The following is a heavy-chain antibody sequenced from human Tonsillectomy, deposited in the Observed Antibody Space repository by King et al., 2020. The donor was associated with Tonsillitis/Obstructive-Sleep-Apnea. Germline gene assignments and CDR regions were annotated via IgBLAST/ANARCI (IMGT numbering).Heavy chain of an antibody. V-gene: IGHV3-30*04. Sequence: VQLVESGGGVVQPXRSLRLSCXASGFTFSSYAMHWVRXAPGKGLEWVAVXSYDGSXKYYADSVKGRFTISRDXSKYTLFLQMNSLRSEDTAVYYCAREIGSSGWYPHFDYWGQGTLVTVSS. J-gene: IGHJ4*02. CDR2: XSYDGSXK. D-gene: IGHD6-19*01. CDR3: AREIGSSGWYPHFDY. CDR1: GFTFSSYA.